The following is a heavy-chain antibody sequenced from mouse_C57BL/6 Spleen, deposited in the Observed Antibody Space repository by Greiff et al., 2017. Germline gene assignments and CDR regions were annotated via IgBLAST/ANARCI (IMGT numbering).Heavy chain of an antibody. CDR1: GFTFSNYW. J-gene: IGHJ2*01. Sequence: EVKLMESGGGLVQPGGSMKLSCVASGFTFSNYWMNWVRQSPEKGLEWVAQIRLKSDNYATNYAESVKGRFTISRDDSKSSVYLQMNNLRAEDTGIYYCTGAAQATSFFDYWGQGTTLTVSS. V-gene: IGHV6-3*01. CDR2: IRLKSDNYAT. D-gene: IGHD3-2*02. CDR3: TGAAQATSFFDY.